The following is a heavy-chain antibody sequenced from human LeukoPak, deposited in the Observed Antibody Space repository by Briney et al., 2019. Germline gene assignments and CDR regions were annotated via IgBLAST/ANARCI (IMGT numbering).Heavy chain of an antibody. CDR3: ARGRYSSSINSMDV. CDR2: IIPIFGTA. D-gene: IGHD6-6*01. Sequence: SVKVSCKASGGTFSSYTISWVRQAPGQGLEWTGGIIPIFGTANYAQKFQGRVTITADESTSTAYMELSSLRSEDTAVYYCARGRYSSSINSMDVWGQGTTVTVSS. V-gene: IGHV1-69*13. J-gene: IGHJ6*02. CDR1: GGTFSSYT.